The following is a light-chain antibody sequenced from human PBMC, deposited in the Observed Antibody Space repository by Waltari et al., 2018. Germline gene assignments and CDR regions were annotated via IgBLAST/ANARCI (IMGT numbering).Light chain of an antibody. CDR3: QQYNSYSLYT. Sequence: DIQMTQSPSTLSASVGDRVTISCRDSQSISSWLAWYQQKPGNAPNLLIYDASSLESGVPSRFSGSGSGTEFTLTISSLQPDDFATYYCQQYNSYSLYTFGQGTKLEIK. V-gene: IGKV1-5*01. CDR2: DAS. CDR1: QSISSW. J-gene: IGKJ2*01.